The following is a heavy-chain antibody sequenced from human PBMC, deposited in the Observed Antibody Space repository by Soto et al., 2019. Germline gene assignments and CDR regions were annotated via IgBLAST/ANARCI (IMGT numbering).Heavy chain of an antibody. CDR2: IYYGGST. V-gene: IGHV4-39*01. CDR3: ASLSISWVYYYYYFGMDV. J-gene: IGHJ6*02. Sequence: PSETLSLTCTVSGGSISSSSYYWGWVRQPPGKGLEWIGSIYYGGSTYYNPSLKSRVTISVDTSKNQFSLKLSSVTAADTAVYYCASLSISWVYYYYYFGMDVCGQGPTVT. CDR1: GGSISSSSYY. D-gene: IGHD6-13*01.